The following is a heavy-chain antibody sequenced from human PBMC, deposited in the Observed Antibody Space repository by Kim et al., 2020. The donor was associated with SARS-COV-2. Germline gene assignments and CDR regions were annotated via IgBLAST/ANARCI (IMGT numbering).Heavy chain of an antibody. CDR3: ARNYYGSGSYYGAFDY. V-gene: IGHV5-51*01. CDR2: IYPGDSDT. CDR1: GYSFTSYW. J-gene: IGHJ4*02. Sequence: GESLKISCKGSGYSFTSYWIGWVRQMPGKGLEWMGIIYPGDSDTRYSPSFQGQVTISADKSISTAYLQWSSLKASDTAMYYCARNYYGSGSYYGAFDYWGQGTLVTVSS. D-gene: IGHD3-10*01.